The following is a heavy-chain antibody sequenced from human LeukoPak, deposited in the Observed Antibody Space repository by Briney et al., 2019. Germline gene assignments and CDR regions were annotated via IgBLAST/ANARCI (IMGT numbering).Heavy chain of an antibody. D-gene: IGHD3-22*01. CDR1: GFTFSSYS. Sequence: PGGSLRLSCAASGFTFSSYSMNWVRQAPGKGLEWVSYISSSSSTIYYADSVKGRFTISRDNAKNSLYLQMNSLRAEDTAVYYCARVPYDSSGEFDYWGQGTLVTVSS. CDR2: ISSSSSTI. J-gene: IGHJ4*02. V-gene: IGHV3-48*01. CDR3: ARVPYDSSGEFDY.